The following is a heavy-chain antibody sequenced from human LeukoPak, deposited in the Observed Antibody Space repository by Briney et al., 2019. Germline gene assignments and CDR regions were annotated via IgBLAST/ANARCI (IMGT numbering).Heavy chain of an antibody. V-gene: IGHV1-46*01. CDR3: ARRPPYSGSYSWFDY. J-gene: IGHJ4*02. CDR2: INPSGGST. CDR1: GYTFTSYY. D-gene: IGHD1-26*01. Sequence: ASVKVSCKASGYTFTSYYMHWVRQAPGQGLEWMGIINPSGGSTSYAQKFQGRVTMTRDTSTSTVYMGLSSLRSEDTAVYYCARRPPYSGSYSWFDYWGQGTLVTVSS.